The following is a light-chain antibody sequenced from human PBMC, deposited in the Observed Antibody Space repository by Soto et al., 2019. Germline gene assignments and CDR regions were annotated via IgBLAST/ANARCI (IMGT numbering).Light chain of an antibody. CDR3: SSYAGSNVV. V-gene: IGLV2-8*01. Sequence: QSALTQPPSASGSPGQSVTISCTGTSSDVGGYNYVSWYQQHPGKAPKLMIYEVSKRPSGVPDRFSGSKSGNTASLTVSGLQAEAEADYYCSSYAGSNVVFGGGTKLTVL. CDR2: EVS. CDR1: SSDVGGYNY. J-gene: IGLJ2*01.